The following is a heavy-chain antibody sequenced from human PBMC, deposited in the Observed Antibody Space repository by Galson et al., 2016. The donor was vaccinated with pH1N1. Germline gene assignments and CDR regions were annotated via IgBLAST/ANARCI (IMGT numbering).Heavy chain of an antibody. V-gene: IGHV3-30-3*01. Sequence: SLRLSCAASGFTFDTFAMHWVRQNPGKGLEWVAFISYNGHDQSYAHSVKCRFTVSKDNSKNTLYLLMNSLRPEDTALYYCASGDWSYADTYYYGMDVWGQGTTVTVSS. J-gene: IGHJ6*02. CDR2: ISYNGHDQ. D-gene: IGHD3-16*01. CDR3: ASGDWSYADTYYYGMDV. CDR1: GFTFDTFA.